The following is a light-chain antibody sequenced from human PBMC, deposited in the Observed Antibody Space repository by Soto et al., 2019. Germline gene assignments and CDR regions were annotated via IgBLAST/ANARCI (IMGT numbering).Light chain of an antibody. V-gene: IGLV2-14*01. CDR3: SSYTSSSTLG. J-gene: IGLJ2*01. CDR2: DVS. CDR1: SSDVGGYNY. Sequence: QSALTQPASVSGSPGQSITISCTGTSSDVGGYNYVSWYQQHPGKAPKLMIYDVSNRPSGVSNRFSGSKSDNTASLTISGLQAEDEADYYCSSYTSSSTLGFGGGTKVTVL.